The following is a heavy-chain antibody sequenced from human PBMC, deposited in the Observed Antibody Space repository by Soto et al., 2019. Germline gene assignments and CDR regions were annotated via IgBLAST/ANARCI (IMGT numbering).Heavy chain of an antibody. CDR3: AREGPWYYYDSSGPYYFDY. Sequence: GGSLRLSCAASGFTFTSYGMHWVRQAPGKGLEWVAVIWYDGSNKYYADSVKGRFTISRDNSKNTLYLQMNSLRAEDTAVYYCAREGPWYYYDSSGPYYFDYWGQGTLVTVSS. D-gene: IGHD3-22*01. J-gene: IGHJ4*02. V-gene: IGHV3-33*01. CDR1: GFTFTSYG. CDR2: IWYDGSNK.